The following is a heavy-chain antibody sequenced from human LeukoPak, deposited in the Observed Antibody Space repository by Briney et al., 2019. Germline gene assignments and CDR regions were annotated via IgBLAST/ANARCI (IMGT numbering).Heavy chain of an antibody. D-gene: IGHD2-21*01. CDR1: GFTFSSYG. Sequence: PGGSLRLSCAASGFTFSSYGMHWVRQAPGKGREWVAFIRYDGSNKYYADSVKGRFTISRDNSKNTLYLQRNSLRAEHTAVYSCAKDRGGDCYRTIAYWGQGTLVTVSS. CDR2: IRYDGSNK. V-gene: IGHV3-30*02. J-gene: IGHJ4*02. CDR3: AKDRGGDCYRTIAY.